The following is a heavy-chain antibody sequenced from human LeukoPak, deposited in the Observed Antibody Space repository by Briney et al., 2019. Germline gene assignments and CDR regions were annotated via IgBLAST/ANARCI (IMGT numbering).Heavy chain of an antibody. J-gene: IGHJ4*02. D-gene: IGHD6-13*01. CDR3: AKARSGIAAAGTNY. CDR1: GFTFSSYA. V-gene: IGHV3-23*01. CDR2: ISGSGGST. Sequence: GGSPRLSCAASGFTFSSYAMSWVRQAPGKGLEWVSAISGSGGSTYYADSVKGRFTISRDNSKNTLYLQMNSLRAEDTAVYYCAKARSGIAAAGTNYWGQGTLVTVSS.